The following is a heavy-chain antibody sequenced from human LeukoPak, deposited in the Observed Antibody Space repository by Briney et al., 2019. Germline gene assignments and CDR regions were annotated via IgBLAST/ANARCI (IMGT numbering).Heavy chain of an antibody. CDR3: ARESPYDYVWGSYRPYNWFDP. J-gene: IGHJ5*02. Sequence: SVKVSCKACGGTFSSYAISWVRQAPGQGLEWMGGIIPIFGTANYAQKFQGRVTITTDESTSTAYMELSSLRSEDTAVYYCARESPYDYVWGSYRPYNWFDPWGQGTLVTVSS. CDR1: GGTFSSYA. V-gene: IGHV1-69*05. CDR2: IIPIFGTA. D-gene: IGHD3-16*02.